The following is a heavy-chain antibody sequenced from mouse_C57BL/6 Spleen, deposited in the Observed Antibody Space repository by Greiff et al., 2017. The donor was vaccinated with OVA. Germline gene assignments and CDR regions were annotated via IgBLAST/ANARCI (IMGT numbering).Heavy chain of an antibody. J-gene: IGHJ4*01. CDR1: GFSLTSYG. D-gene: IGHD1-1*01. CDR3: ARHGIYYGSSYYAMDY. V-gene: IGHV2-6-1*01. CDR2: IWSDGST. Sequence: VHLVESGPGLVAPSQSLSITCTVSGFSLTSYGVHWVRQPPGKGLEWLVVIWSDGSTTYNSALKSRLSISKDNSKSQVFLKMNSLQTDDTAMYYCARHGIYYGSSYYAMDYWGQGTSVTVSS.